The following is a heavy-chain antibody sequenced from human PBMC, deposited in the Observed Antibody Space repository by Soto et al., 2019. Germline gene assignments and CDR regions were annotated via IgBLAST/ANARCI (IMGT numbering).Heavy chain of an antibody. Sequence: QVQLVQSGAEVKKPGASVKLSCKASGYTFTSYYIHWVRQAPGHWLEWLAIINPSGGSTDYAQKFQGRVTLTRDTSTSTVHMELSSLRSEDTAVYYCARPGIPRETGYHFGMDVWGQGTTVTVSS. J-gene: IGHJ6*02. CDR3: ARPGIPRETGYHFGMDV. V-gene: IGHV1-46*01. CDR1: GYTFTSYY. CDR2: INPSGGST. D-gene: IGHD1-1*01.